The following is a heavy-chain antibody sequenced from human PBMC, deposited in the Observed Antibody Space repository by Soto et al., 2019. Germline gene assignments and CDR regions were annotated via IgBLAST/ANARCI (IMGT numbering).Heavy chain of an antibody. CDR1: GFTFSSYW. D-gene: IGHD2-15*01. CDR3: ARDKGLPNYCSGGSCSDVGLDY. J-gene: IGHJ4*02. Sequence: GGSLRLSCAASGFTFSSYWMSWVRQAPGKGLEWVANIKQDGSEKYYVDSVKGRFTISRDNAKNSLYLQMNSLRAEDTAVYYCARDKGLPNYCSGGSCSDVGLDYWGQGTLVTVSS. V-gene: IGHV3-7*01. CDR2: IKQDGSEK.